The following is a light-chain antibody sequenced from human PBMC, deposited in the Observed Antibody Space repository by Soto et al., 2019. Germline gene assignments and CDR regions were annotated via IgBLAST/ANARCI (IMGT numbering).Light chain of an antibody. CDR1: SSNIGAGYD. Sequence: QSVLTQTPSVSGAPGQKITMSCTGSSSNIGAGYDVHWYQQVPGAAPRLLIYADNNRPLGVPDRFSASKSGTSASLAITGLQGEDEANYYCQSYDTSLSGVIFGAGTKLTVL. V-gene: IGLV1-40*01. CDR2: ADN. CDR3: QSYDTSLSGVI. J-gene: IGLJ2*01.